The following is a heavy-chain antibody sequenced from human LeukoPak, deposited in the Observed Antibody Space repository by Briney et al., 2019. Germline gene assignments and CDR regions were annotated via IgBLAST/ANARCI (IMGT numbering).Heavy chain of an antibody. V-gene: IGHV3-7*01. J-gene: IGHJ4*02. CDR3: ARDPGGPGWNYGGYFGY. D-gene: IGHD1-7*01. CDR1: GFTFSSYW. Sequence: GGSLRLSCAASGFTFSSYWMSWVRQAPGKGLEWVANIKQDGSEKYYVDSVKGRFTISRDNAKNSLYLQMNSLRAEDTAVYYCARDPGGPGWNYGGYFGYWGQGTLVTVSS. CDR2: IKQDGSEK.